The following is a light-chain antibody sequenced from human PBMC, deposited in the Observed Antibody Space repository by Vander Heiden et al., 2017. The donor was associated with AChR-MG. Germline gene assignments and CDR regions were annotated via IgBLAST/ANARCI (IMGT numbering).Light chain of an antibody. J-gene: IGKJ1*01. CDR3: QQFNNWPRT. CDR2: GAS. CDR1: QNIKSN. Sequence: EIVMTQSPATLSVSPGERATLSCRASQNIKSNLAWYQQKPGQAPRLLIYGASTRATGIPARFSGSGSGTGSILTISSLQAEDFAVYYCQQFNNWPRTFGQGTKVEIK. V-gene: IGKV3-15*01.